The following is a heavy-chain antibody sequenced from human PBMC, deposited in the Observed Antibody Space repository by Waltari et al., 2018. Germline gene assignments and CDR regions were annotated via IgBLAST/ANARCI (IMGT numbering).Heavy chain of an antibody. CDR2: INHSGST. V-gene: IGHV4-34*01. D-gene: IGHD3-16*01. CDR1: GGSFSGYY. Sequence: QVQLQQWGAGLLKPSETLSLTCAVYGGSFSGYYWSWIRQPPGKGLEWIGEINHSGSTNYNPSLKSRVTISVDTSKNQFSLKLSSVTAAETAVYYCARAERSYDYIWGSYYYFDYWGQGTLVTVSS. CDR3: ARAERSYDYIWGSYYYFDY. J-gene: IGHJ4*02.